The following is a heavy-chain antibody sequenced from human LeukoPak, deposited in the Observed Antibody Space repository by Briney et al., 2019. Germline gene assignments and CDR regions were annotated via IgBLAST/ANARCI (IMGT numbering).Heavy chain of an antibody. CDR3: ARGGDYSSSWYNLGNYFDY. CDR2: IYYSGST. D-gene: IGHD6-13*01. V-gene: IGHV4-59*12. J-gene: IGHJ4*02. CDR1: GGSLTNYY. Sequence: SETLSLTCTLSGGSLTNYYWSWLRQPPGKGLEWIGYIYYSGSTNYNPSLTSRVTISVDTSKNQFSLKLSSVTAADTAVYYCARGGDYSSSWYNLGNYFDYWGQGTLVTVS.